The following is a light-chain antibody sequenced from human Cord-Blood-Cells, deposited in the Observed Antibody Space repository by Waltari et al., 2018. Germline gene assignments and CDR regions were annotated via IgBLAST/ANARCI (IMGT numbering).Light chain of an antibody. CDR1: ALPKQY. J-gene: IGLJ1*01. CDR3: QSADSSGTYYYV. CDR2: KDS. Sequence: SYELTQPPSVSVSPGQTARTTCAGDALPKQYAYWYQQKPGQAPVLVIYKDSERPSGIPERFSGSSSGTTVTLTISGVQAEDEADYYCQSADSSGTYYYVFGTGTKVTVL. V-gene: IGLV3-25*03.